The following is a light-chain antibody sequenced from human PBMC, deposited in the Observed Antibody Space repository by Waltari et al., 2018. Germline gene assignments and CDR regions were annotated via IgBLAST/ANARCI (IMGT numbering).Light chain of an antibody. J-gene: IGLJ1*01. V-gene: IGLV2-23*02. CDR3: CSYSGSGSFPYV. CDR2: GVI. Sequence: QSALTQPASVSGSPGQSITISCTGSSNNIGFYDLVSWYQPHPGKAPKLIIFGVIKRPSGVSDRFSGSKSGNTASLTISGLQTEDDADYYCCSYSGSGSFPYVFGPGTRVAVL. CDR1: SNNIGFYDL.